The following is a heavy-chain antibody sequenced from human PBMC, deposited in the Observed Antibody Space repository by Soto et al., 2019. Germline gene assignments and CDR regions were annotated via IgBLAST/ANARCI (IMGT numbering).Heavy chain of an antibody. D-gene: IGHD1-1*01. CDR2: VISKTHGGTT. V-gene: IGHV3-15*01. Sequence: GGSLRLSCAASGFTFSDAWMNWVRQAPGKGLEWVGRVISKTHGGTTDYAAPVKGRFTISRDDSKNTLYLEMNSLKTEDTAVYYCAAGTGTSDFDYWGQGTLVTVSS. CDR3: AAGTGTSDFDY. J-gene: IGHJ4*02. CDR1: GFTFSDAW.